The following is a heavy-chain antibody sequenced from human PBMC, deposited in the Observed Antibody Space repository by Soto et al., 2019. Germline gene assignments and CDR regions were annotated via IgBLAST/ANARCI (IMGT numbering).Heavy chain of an antibody. CDR2: IYHSGGT. J-gene: IGHJ3*02. CDR1: GGSLRGSTW. Sequence: QVQLQESGPGLVKPSGTLSLTCAVSGGSLRGSTWWSWVRHPPGKGLEWIGEIYHSGGTNYNPSLKSRVTISVDKSKNQFSLKLSSVTAADTAVYYCARKQWLVSSAFDIWGQGTMVTVSS. CDR3: ARKQWLVSSAFDI. V-gene: IGHV4-4*02. D-gene: IGHD6-19*01.